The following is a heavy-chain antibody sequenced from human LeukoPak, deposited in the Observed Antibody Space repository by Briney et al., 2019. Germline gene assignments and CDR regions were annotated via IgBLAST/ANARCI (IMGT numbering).Heavy chain of an antibody. Sequence: GRSLRLSCAASGFTFSSYAMHWVRQAPGKGLAAVAVISYDGSNKYYADSVKGRFTISRDNSKNALYLQMNSLRAEDTAVYYCARESRFMVRGVIRVPYGMDVWGQGTTVTVSS. V-gene: IGHV3-30-3*01. D-gene: IGHD3-10*01. CDR1: GFTFSSYA. CDR3: ARESRFMVRGVIRVPYGMDV. CDR2: ISYDGSNK. J-gene: IGHJ6*02.